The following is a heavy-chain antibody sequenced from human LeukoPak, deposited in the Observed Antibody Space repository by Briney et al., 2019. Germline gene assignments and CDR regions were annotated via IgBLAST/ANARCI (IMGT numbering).Heavy chain of an antibody. V-gene: IGHV1-18*01. CDR2: ISAYNGNT. J-gene: IGHJ4*02. D-gene: IGHD3-10*01. CDR1: GYTFTSYG. Sequence: ASVKVSCKASGYTFTSYGISWVRQAPGQGLEWMGWISAYNGNTNYAQKLQGRVTMTTDTSTSTAYMELRSLRSDDTAVYYCAIDRLDYYYGSSFLDYWGQGTLVTVSS. CDR3: AIDRLDYYYGSSFLDY.